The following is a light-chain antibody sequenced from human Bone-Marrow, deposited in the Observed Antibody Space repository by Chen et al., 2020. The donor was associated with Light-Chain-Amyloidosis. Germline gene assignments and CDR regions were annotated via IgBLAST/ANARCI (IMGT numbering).Light chain of an antibody. Sequence: SYELTQPPSVSVSPGQTARITCSGDDLPTKYAYWYQQKPGQAPVLVIHRDTERPSGISERFSGSSSGTTAPLTISGVQAEDEADYHCQSVDSSGTYEVIFGGGTKLTVL. CDR2: RDT. CDR3: QSVDSSGTYEVI. V-gene: IGLV3-25*03. J-gene: IGLJ2*01. CDR1: DLPTKY.